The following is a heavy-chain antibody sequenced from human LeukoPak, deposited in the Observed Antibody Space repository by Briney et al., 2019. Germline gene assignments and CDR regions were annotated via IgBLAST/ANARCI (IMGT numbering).Heavy chain of an antibody. CDR3: ARDLGSSATSTNWFDP. CDR1: GYTFTSYG. CDR2: ISAYNGST. J-gene: IGHJ5*02. Sequence: ASVKVSCNASGYTFTSYGISWVRQAPGQGLEWMGWISAYNGSTNYAQKLQGRVTMTTDTSTSTAYMELRSLRSDDTAVYYCARDLGSSATSTNWFDPWGQGTLVTVSS. D-gene: IGHD6-6*01. V-gene: IGHV1-18*01.